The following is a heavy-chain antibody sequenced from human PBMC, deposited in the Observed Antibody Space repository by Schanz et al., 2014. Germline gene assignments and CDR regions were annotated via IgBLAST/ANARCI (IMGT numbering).Heavy chain of an antibody. J-gene: IGHJ5*01. V-gene: IGHV3-30*02. Sequence: QVQLVESGGGVVQPGGSLRLSCAASGFTFSSYGMHWVRQAPDKGLEWVAFVRFDGSERYYADSVKGRFTISRDDSKSTLHLQMNSLRAEDTALYYCAKDVYRGYYSVSSDSWGQG. CDR2: VRFDGSER. D-gene: IGHD5-12*01. CDR1: GFTFSSYG. CDR3: AKDVYRGYYSVSSDS.